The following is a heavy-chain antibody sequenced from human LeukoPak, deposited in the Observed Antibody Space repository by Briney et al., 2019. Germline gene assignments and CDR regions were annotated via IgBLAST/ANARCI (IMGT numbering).Heavy chain of an antibody. D-gene: IGHD3-16*02. Sequence: ASVKVSCKASGYTFTSYGIIWVRQAPGQGLEWMGWISAYNGNTNYAQKLQGRVTMTTDTSTSTAYMELRSLRSDDTAVYYCARQGYDYVWGSYRNDNFDYWGQGTLVTVSS. CDR3: ARQGYDYVWGSYRNDNFDY. J-gene: IGHJ4*02. V-gene: IGHV1-18*01. CDR2: ISAYNGNT. CDR1: GYTFTSYG.